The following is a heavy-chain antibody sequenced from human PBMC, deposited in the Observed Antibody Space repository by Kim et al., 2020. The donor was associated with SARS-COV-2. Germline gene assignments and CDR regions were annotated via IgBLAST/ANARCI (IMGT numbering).Heavy chain of an antibody. CDR3: PGGLYFFF. CDR2: IDCGNGNT. CDR1: GHSFTSDC. Sequence: ASVKVSCKTSGHSFTSDCIHWVRQAPGQGLEWMGGIDCGNGNTIYSQKFQGRVTITTDTSASTAYMELSFLRSEDTAVYYCPGGLYFFFWVQGTL. D-gene: IGHD2-21*01. V-gene: IGHV1-3*01. J-gene: IGHJ4*02.